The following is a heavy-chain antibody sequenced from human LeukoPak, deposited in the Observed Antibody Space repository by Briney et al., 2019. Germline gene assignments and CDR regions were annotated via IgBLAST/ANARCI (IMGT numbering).Heavy chain of an antibody. CDR2: ISSSSSYI. D-gene: IGHD3-16*02. CDR3: ARDDDYVWGSYRLFDY. J-gene: IGHJ4*02. CDR1: GFTFSSYA. V-gene: IGHV3-21*01. Sequence: WGSLRLSCAASGFTFSSYAMSWVRQAPGKGLEWVSSISSSSSYIYYADSVKGRFTISTDNAKNSLYLQMMSLRAEDVAVYYCARDDDYVWGSYRLFDYWGQGTLVTVSS.